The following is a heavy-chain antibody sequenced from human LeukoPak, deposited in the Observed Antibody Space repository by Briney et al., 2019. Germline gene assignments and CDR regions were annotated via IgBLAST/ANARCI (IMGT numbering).Heavy chain of an antibody. CDR3: ARGHGCSGYDPSAPVDY. Sequence: PWETLSLTCTVSGGSISSSSYYWGWIRQPPGKGLEWIGSIYYSGSTYYNPSLKSRVTISVDTSKNQFSLKLSSVTAADTAVYYCARGHGCSGYDPSAPVDYWGQGTLVTVSS. D-gene: IGHD5-12*01. CDR2: IYYSGST. J-gene: IGHJ4*02. V-gene: IGHV4-39*01. CDR1: GGSISSSSYY.